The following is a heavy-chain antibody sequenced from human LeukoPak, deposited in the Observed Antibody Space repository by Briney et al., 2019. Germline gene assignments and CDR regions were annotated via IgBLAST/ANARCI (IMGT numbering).Heavy chain of an antibody. CDR2: INHSGST. V-gene: IGHV4-34*01. CDR1: GGSFSGYY. Sequence: SETLSLTCAVYGGSFSGYYRSWIRQPPGKGLEWIGEINHSGSTNYNPSLKSRVTISVDTSKNQFSLKLSSVTAADTAVYYCARGGDGYNQKYYFDYWGQGTLVTVSS. D-gene: IGHD5-24*01. J-gene: IGHJ4*02. CDR3: ARGGDGYNQKYYFDY.